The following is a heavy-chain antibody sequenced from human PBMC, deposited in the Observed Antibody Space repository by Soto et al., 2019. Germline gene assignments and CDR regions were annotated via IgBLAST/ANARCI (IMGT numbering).Heavy chain of an antibody. V-gene: IGHV1-69*02. CDR3: ARESSGFPGCFDY. J-gene: IGHJ4*02. D-gene: IGHD3-22*01. Sequence: QVQLVQSGAEVKKPGSSVKVSCKASGGTFSSYTISWVRQAPGQGLEWMGRIIPILGIANYAQKFQGRVTITADKSTSTAYMELSSLRSEDTAVYYCARESSGFPGCFDYWGQGTLVTVSS. CDR1: GGTFSSYT. CDR2: IIPILGIA.